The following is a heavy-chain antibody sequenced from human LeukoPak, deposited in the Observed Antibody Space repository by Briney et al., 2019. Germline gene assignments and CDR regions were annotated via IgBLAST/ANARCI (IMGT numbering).Heavy chain of an antibody. Sequence: GGSLRLSCAASGFTFSSYEMNWVRQGPGKGLEWISYITTTDTTKYYTDSVKGRFTISRDNAKNSLYLQMNSLRAEDTAVYYCARDMTVTRFDYWGQGTLVTVSS. CDR3: ARDMTVTRFDY. D-gene: IGHD4-17*01. V-gene: IGHV3-48*03. CDR2: ITTTDTTK. J-gene: IGHJ4*02. CDR1: GFTFSSYE.